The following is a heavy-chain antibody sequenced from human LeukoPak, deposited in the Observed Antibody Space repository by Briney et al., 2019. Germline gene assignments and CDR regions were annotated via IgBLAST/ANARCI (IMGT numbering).Heavy chain of an antibody. V-gene: IGHV4-59*01. Sequence: SETLSLTCTVSGGFISSYYWSWIRQPPGKGLEWIGYIYYSGSTNYNPSLKSRVTISVDTSKNQFSLKLSSVTAADTAVYYCARDLNSGGLAGGDIWGQGTMVTVSS. D-gene: IGHD6-19*01. CDR3: ARDLNSGGLAGGDI. CDR1: GGFISSYY. CDR2: IYYSGST. J-gene: IGHJ3*02.